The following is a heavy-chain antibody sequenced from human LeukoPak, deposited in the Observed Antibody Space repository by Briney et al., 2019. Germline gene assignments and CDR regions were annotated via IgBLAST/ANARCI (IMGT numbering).Heavy chain of an antibody. J-gene: IGHJ5*02. CDR2: IYYSGST. D-gene: IGHD3-10*01. CDR1: GGSISSYY. Sequence: PSETPSLTCTVSGGSISSYYWSWIRQPPGKGLEWIGYIYYSGSTNYNPSLKSRVTISVDTSKNQFSLKLSSVTAADTAVYYCARDGSGSYYANWFDPWGQGTLVTVSS. CDR3: ARDGSGSYYANWFDP. V-gene: IGHV4-59*01.